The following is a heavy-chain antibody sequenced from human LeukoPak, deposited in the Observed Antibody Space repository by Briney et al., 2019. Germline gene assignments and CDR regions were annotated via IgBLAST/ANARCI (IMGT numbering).Heavy chain of an antibody. CDR3: ARGYGEYVG. V-gene: IGHV4-59*01. D-gene: IGHD4-17*01. J-gene: IGHJ4*02. CDR2: IYYSGNS. CDR1: GGSISSYY. Sequence: KSSETLSLTCTVSGGSISSYYWSWIRQPPGKGLEWIGFIYYSGNSNYNPSLKSRVTISVDTSKNQFSLKVSSVIAADTALYYCARGYGEYVGWGQGTLVTVSS.